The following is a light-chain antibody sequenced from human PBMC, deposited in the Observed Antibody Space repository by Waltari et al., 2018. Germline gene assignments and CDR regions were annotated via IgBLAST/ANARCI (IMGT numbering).Light chain of an antibody. CDR3: QSYDTSLSVV. J-gene: IGLJ2*01. CDR1: GSNLGAGYD. CDR2: GTS. V-gene: IGLV1-40*01. Sequence: QSVLTQPPSVSGAPGPRVSISCPGRGSNLGAGYDVHWYQQHPGKAPKLLIYGTSTRPPGVPDRFFGSQSGTSASLAITALQAEDEAEYYCQSYDTSLSVVFGGGTKLTVL.